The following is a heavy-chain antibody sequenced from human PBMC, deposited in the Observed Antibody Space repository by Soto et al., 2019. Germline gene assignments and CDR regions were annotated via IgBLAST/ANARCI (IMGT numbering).Heavy chain of an antibody. CDR1: GDSISTVDYF. Sequence: SETLSLTCSVSGDSISTVDYFWAWIRQPPGQALEYIGYIYKSTTTYYNPSFESRVAISLDTSKSQFSLNVTSVTAADTAVDFCARGRYCLAGRCFPNWFDSWGKGTLVTVSS. CDR3: ARGRYCLAGRCFPNWFDS. V-gene: IGHV4-30-4*01. D-gene: IGHD2-15*01. J-gene: IGHJ5*01. CDR2: IYKSTTT.